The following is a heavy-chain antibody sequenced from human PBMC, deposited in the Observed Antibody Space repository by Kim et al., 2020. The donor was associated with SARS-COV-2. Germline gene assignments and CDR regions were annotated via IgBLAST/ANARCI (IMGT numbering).Heavy chain of an antibody. Sequence: GGSLRLSCAASGFTFDDYAMHWVRQAPGKGLEWVSGISWNSGSIGYADSVKGRFTISRDNAKNSLYLQMNSLRAEDTALYYCAKDMKAVGAVVTPSFDYWGQGTLVTVSS. V-gene: IGHV3-9*01. D-gene: IGHD2-21*02. CDR1: GFTFDDYA. CDR3: AKDMKAVGAVVTPSFDY. CDR2: ISWNSGSI. J-gene: IGHJ4*02.